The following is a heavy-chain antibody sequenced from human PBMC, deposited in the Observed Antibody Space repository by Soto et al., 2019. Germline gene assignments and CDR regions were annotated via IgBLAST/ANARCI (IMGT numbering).Heavy chain of an antibody. CDR3: ARQASRSSSWYGEYYYYGMDV. V-gene: IGHV5-10-1*01. CDR1: GYSFTSYW. J-gene: IGHJ6*02. D-gene: IGHD6-13*01. Sequence: ESLKISCKGSGYSFTSYWISWVRQMPGKGLEWMGRIDPSDSYTNYSPSFQGHVTISADKSISTAYLQWSSLKASDTAMYYCARQASRSSSWYGEYYYYGMDVWGQGTTVTVSS. CDR2: IDPSDSYT.